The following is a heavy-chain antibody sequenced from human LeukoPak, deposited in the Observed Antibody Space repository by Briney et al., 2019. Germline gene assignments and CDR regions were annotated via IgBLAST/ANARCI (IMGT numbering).Heavy chain of an antibody. Sequence: SETLSLTCTVSGGSISSSSYYWGWIRQPPGKGLEWIGSIYYSGSTYYNPSLKSRVTISVDTSKNQFSPKLSSVTAADTAVYYCARGRYCSGGSCYVLPFDYWGQGTLVTVSS. V-gene: IGHV4-39*07. CDR3: ARGRYCSGGSCYVLPFDY. D-gene: IGHD2-15*01. J-gene: IGHJ4*02. CDR1: GGSISSSSYY. CDR2: IYYSGST.